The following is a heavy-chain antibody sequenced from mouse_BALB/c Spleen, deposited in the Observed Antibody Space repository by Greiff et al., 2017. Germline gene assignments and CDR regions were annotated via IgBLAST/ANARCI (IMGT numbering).Heavy chain of an antibody. CDR1: GFTFTDYY. V-gene: IGHV7-3*02. D-gene: IGHD3-3*01. Sequence: EVKVVESGGGLVQPGGSLRLSCATSGFTFTDYYMSWVRQPPGKALEWLGFIRNKANGYTTEYSASVKGLFTISRDNSQSILYLQMNTLRAEDSATYDCARDIGRLGYWGQGTTLTVSA. CDR2: IRNKANGYTT. J-gene: IGHJ2*01. CDR3: ARDIGRLGY.